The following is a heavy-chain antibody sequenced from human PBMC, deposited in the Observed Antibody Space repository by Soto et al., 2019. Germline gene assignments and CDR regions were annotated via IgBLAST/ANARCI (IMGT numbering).Heavy chain of an antibody. CDR2: IYSGGIT. CDR3: ARAEGGSGNFTY. V-gene: IGHV3-66*01. J-gene: IGHJ4*02. D-gene: IGHD2-15*01. CDR1: GFSVSSNY. Sequence: EVQLVESGGGLVEPGGSLRLTCASSGFSVSSNYMNWVRQAPGKGLEWVSIIYSGGITYYADSVKGRFTISRDNSKNTVYLQMTSLGAEDTAVYYCARAEGGSGNFTYWGQGTLVTVSS.